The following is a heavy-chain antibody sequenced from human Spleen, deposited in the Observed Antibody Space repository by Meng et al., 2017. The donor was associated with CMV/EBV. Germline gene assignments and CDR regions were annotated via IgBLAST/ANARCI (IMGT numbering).Heavy chain of an antibody. Sequence: GGSLRLSCAASGFSFGDNYMAWIRQAPGKGLEWVSHISFSGRTIYYADSVKGRFTISRDNAKNSLFLQMNSLRAEDTAVYRCAKIMGDGSDLYFDYWGQGTLVTVSS. CDR2: ISFSGRTI. V-gene: IGHV3-11*01. J-gene: IGHJ4*02. CDR3: AKIMGDGSDLYFDY. CDR1: GFSFGDNY. D-gene: IGHD3-22*01.